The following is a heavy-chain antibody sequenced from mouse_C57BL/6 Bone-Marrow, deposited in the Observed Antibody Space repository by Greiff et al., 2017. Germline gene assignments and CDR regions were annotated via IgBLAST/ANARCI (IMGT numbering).Heavy chain of an antibody. CDR1: GFSLSTFGMG. CDR3: ARIGGGVGVSKNYAMDY. J-gene: IGHJ4*01. Sequence: QVQLKESGPGILQPSQTLSLTCSFSGFSLSTFGMGVGWIRQPSGKGLEWLAHIWWDDDKYYNPALKSRLTISKDTSKNQVFLKIDNVDTADTAPYYCARIGGGVGVSKNYAMDYWGQGTSVTVSS. V-gene: IGHV8-8*01. D-gene: IGHD2-5*01. CDR2: IWWDDDK.